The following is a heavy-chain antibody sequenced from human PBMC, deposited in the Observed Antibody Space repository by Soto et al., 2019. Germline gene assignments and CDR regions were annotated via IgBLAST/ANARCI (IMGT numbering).Heavy chain of an antibody. D-gene: IGHD2-21*02. V-gene: IGHV3-53*01. CDR3: ARDLNGGDCS. CDR2: IYSGAST. J-gene: IGHJ4*02. CDR1: GFTVSNDY. Sequence: GGSLRLSCAASGFTVSNDYMSWVRQAPGKGLEWVSVIYSGASTYYADSVKGRFSISRDISKNTLYLQMNSLRAGDTAVYYCARDLNGGDCSWGQGTLVTVSS.